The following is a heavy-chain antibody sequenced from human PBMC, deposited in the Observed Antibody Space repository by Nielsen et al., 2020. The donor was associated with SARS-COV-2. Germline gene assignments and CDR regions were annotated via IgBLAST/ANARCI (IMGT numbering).Heavy chain of an antibody. D-gene: IGHD3-9*01. CDR2: ITNSGNT. Sequence: SETLSLTCAVYGGSFSSYCWSWIRQPQGKGLEWIGEITNSGNTNFNPSLKSRVTMSVDTSKRQFSLKLSSVTAADTAVYYCARAPDYDVLTGSYSDAFDLWGQGTVVTVFS. V-gene: IGHV4-34*01. CDR1: GGSFSSYC. CDR3: ARAPDYDVLTGSYSDAFDL. J-gene: IGHJ3*01.